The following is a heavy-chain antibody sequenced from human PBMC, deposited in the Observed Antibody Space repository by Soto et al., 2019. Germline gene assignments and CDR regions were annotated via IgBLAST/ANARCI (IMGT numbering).Heavy chain of an antibody. J-gene: IGHJ3*02. V-gene: IGHV3-66*01. CDR3: ARMWCHGTCKGDGFDI. D-gene: IGHD2-15*01. Sequence: EVQLVESGGGLVQPGGSLRLSCAASGFSVSNNYMSWVRQAPGKGLEWVSTVYSGGGTYFADSVKGRFTISRDNSKNTLYLQMNSLRAEDTAVYYCARMWCHGTCKGDGFDIWGQGTMVTVSS. CDR1: GFSVSNNY. CDR2: VYSGGGT.